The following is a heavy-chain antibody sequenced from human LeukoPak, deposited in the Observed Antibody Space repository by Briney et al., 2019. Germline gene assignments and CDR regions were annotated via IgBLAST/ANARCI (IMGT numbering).Heavy chain of an antibody. V-gene: IGHV4-59*08. CDR1: GGPISSYY. Sequence: SETLSLTCTVSGGPISSYYWSWIRQPPGKGLEWIGYIYYSGSTNYNPSLKSRVTISVDTSKNQFSLKLNSVTAADTAVYYCARHGGGYNYFDFWGQGTLVTVSS. D-gene: IGHD5-24*01. CDR3: ARHGGGYNYFDF. J-gene: IGHJ4*02. CDR2: IYYSGST.